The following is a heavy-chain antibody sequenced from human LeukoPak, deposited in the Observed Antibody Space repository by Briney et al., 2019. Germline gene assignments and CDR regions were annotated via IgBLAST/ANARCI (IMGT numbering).Heavy chain of an antibody. D-gene: IGHD1-26*01. CDR3: AREHLFERSRVDY. CDR2: ISDYNGNT. V-gene: IGHV1-18*04. J-gene: IGHJ4*02. CDR1: GYTFTNYV. Sequence: ASVKVSCKASGYTFTNYVINWVRQAPGQGLEWVGWISDYNGNTNYTHKFQGRLTNHMDTSTSTAYMELRSLRSDDTAVYFCAREHLFERSRVDYWGQGTLATVSS.